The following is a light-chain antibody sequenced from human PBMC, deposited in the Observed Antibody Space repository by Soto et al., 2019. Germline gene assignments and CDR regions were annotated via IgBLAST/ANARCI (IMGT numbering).Light chain of an antibody. CDR1: QSVSSSY. CDR2: DTS. J-gene: IGKJ1*01. V-gene: IGKV3-20*01. CDR3: QQYDSSPWT. Sequence: EIVLTQSPGTLPLSPVEIATLSCRASQSVSSSYLAWYQQTPGQAPRLLVYDTSYRATGVPDRFSGSGSGTDFTLTISRLEPEDSAVYYCQQYDSSPWTCGQGTKVDIK.